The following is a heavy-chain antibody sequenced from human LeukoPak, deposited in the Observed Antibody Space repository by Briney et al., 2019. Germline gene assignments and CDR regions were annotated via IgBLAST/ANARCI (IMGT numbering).Heavy chain of an antibody. J-gene: IGHJ4*02. CDR2: LKTDGSRT. Sequence: GGSLRLSCAASGFTFNQYWMPWVRHAPGAGLEWVSRLKTDGSRTNYADSVKGRFTISRDNARNTVYLQMNSLRAEDTAVYYCSRDHPGSNSLDYWGQGTLVTVSS. CDR3: SRDHPGSNSLDY. D-gene: IGHD4-11*01. V-gene: IGHV3-74*01. CDR1: GFTFNQYW.